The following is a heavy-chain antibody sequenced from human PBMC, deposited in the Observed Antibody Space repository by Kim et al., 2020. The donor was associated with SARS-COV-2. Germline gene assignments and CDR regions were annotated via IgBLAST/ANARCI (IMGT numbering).Heavy chain of an antibody. D-gene: IGHD4-17*01. Sequence: GGSLRLSCAASGFTFSKYAMTWVRQAPGKGLEWVSAISASGASTYYGNSVKGRFTISRDNSKNTLYAHMNSLRAEDTAVYYCAKGDSGDYSEADYVGQGALVTVSP. CDR3: AKGDSGDYSEADY. J-gene: IGHJ4*02. V-gene: IGHV3-23*01. CDR2: ISASGAST. CDR1: GFTFSKYA.